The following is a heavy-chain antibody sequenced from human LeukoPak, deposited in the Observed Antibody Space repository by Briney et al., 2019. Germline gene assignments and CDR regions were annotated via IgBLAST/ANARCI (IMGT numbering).Heavy chain of an antibody. J-gene: IGHJ3*02. V-gene: IGHV3-48*01. CDR2: ISSSSSTI. D-gene: IGHD6-6*01. CDR3: ASQFEAALDAFDI. Sequence: PGGSLRLSCAASGFTFSSYSMNWVRQAPGKGLEWVSYISSSSSTIYYADSVKGRFTISRDNAKNSLYLQMNSLRAEDTAVYYCASQFEAALDAFDIWGQGTMVTVSS. CDR1: GFTFSSYS.